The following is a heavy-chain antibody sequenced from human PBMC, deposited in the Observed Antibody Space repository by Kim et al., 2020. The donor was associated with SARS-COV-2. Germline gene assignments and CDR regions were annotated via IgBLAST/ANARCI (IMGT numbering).Heavy chain of an antibody. V-gene: IGHV3-48*03. CDR2: ISSSGSTI. CDR3: ARTPSVHYRMGSGSPPDGMGV. CDR1: GFTFSSYE. D-gene: IGHD3-10*01. J-gene: IGHJ6*02. Sequence: GGSLRLSCAASGFTFSSYEMNWVRQAPGKGLEWVSYISSSGSTIYSADSVKGRFTTSRDNAKNSLYLQMNSLRAEDTAVYYCARTPSVHYRMGSGSPPDGMGVWGQGTTVTVSS.